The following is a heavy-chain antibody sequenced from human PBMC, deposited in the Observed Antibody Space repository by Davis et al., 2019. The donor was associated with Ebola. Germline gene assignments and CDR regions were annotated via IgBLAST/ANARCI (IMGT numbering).Heavy chain of an antibody. CDR3: ARSFGEYYYDSSGYYYFDY. J-gene: IGHJ4*02. D-gene: IGHD3-22*01. CDR1: GYTFTSYY. V-gene: IGHV1-46*01. CDR2: INPSGGST. Sequence: ASVKVSCKASGYTFTSYYMHWVRQAPGQGLEWMGIINPSGGSTSYAQKFQGRVTMTRDTSTSTVYMELSSLRSEDTAVYYCARSFGEYYYDSSGYYYFDYWGQGTLVTVSS.